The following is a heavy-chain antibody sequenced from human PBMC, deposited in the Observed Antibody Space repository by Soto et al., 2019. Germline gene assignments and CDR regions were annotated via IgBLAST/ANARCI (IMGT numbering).Heavy chain of an antibody. J-gene: IGHJ4*02. CDR3: AKKEDYFDY. Sequence: PGGSLRLSCAASGFTFSSYGMHWVRQAPGKGLEWVAVISYDGSNKYYADSVKGRFTISRDNSKNTLYLQMNSLRAEDTAVYYCAKKEDYFDYWGQGTLVTVSS. CDR1: GFTFSSYG. CDR2: ISYDGSNK. V-gene: IGHV3-30*18.